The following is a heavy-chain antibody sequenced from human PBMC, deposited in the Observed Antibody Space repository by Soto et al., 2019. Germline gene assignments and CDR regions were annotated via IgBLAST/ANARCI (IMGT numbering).Heavy chain of an antibody. CDR3: ARLPGHNYGMYV. Sequence: PGESLKISCKGSAYSFTSYWIGWVRQVPGKGLEWMGVIYPDDSDARYSPSFQGQVTISADKSISTAYLQWSSLKASDTAIYYCARLPGHNYGMYVWGQGTMVTVSS. V-gene: IGHV5-51*01. CDR1: AYSFTSYW. CDR2: IYPDDSDA. J-gene: IGHJ6*02.